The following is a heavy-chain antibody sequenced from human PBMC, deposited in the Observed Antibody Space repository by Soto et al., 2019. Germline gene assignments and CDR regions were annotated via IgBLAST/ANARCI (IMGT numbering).Heavy chain of an antibody. CDR2: IYYSGST. V-gene: IGHV4-39*01. CDR3: TNSNWFDP. CDR1: GGSISSYSYY. J-gene: IGHJ5*02. Sequence: PSETLSLTCTVSGGSISSYSYYWGWIRQPPGKGLEWIGSIYYSGSTYYNPSLKSRVTISVDTSKNQFSLKLSSVTAADTAVYYCTNSNWFDPWGQGTLVTVSS. D-gene: IGHD3-10*01.